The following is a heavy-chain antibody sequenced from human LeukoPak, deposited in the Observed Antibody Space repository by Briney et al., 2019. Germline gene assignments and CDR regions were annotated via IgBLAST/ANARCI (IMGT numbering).Heavy chain of an antibody. V-gene: IGHV5-51*01. Sequence: GESLQISCKGSGYRFTSYWIGWVRQLPGKGLEWMGIIYPGDSDTTYSPSFQGQVTISADKSISTAYLQWSSLKASDTAMYYCARLPRGIAVAGTAFDYWGQGTLVTVSS. CDR3: ARLPRGIAVAGTAFDY. J-gene: IGHJ4*02. CDR2: IYPGDSDT. D-gene: IGHD6-19*01. CDR1: GYRFTSYW.